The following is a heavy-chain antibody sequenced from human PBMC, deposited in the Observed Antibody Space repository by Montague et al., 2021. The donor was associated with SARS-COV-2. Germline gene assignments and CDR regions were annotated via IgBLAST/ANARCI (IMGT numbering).Heavy chain of an antibody. CDR2: IYSGGET. D-gene: IGHD2-15*01. CDR1: GFTVTYNY. V-gene: IGHV3-53*01. CDR3: ARDYCSSGICYEGYGMDV. Sequence: SLRLSCAASGFTVTYNYMSWVRQAPGKGLEWVSVIYSGGETYYADSVKGRFTISRDDSKNTLSLQMNSLSAEDTAVYFCARDYCSSGICYEGYGMDVWGQGTTVTVSS. J-gene: IGHJ6*02.